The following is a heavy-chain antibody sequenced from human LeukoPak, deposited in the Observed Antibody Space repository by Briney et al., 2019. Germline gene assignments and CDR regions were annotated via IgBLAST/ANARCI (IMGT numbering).Heavy chain of an antibody. V-gene: IGHV1-69*05. Sequence: ASVKVSCKASGGTFSCFVISWVRQAPGQGLEWMGGIIPIFGTANCAQKFQGRVTITTDESTSTAYMELSSLRSEDTAVYYCAMDTVVTLSLPYYYMDVWGKGTTVTVSS. CDR3: AMDTVVTLSLPYYYMDV. D-gene: IGHD4-23*01. CDR2: IIPIFGTA. J-gene: IGHJ6*03. CDR1: GGTFSCFV.